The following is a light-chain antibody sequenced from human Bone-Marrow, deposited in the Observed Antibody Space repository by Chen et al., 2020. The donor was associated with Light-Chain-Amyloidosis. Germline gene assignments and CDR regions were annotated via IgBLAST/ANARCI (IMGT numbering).Light chain of an antibody. CDR3: QEFKSHDMCN. J-gene: IGKJ2*04. Sequence: DIQMTQSPSTLSASVGDRVTITCRASQNIDTYLAWYQHKPGQAPKLLIYQASSLESGVPLRFSGSGSGTEFTLTISSLQPDDFATYFCQEFKSHDMCNFGQGTKLEIK. CDR2: QAS. V-gene: IGKV1-5*03. CDR1: QNIDTY.